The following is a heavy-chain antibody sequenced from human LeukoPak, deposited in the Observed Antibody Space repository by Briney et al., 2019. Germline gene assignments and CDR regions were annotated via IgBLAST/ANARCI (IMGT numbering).Heavy chain of an antibody. CDR2: IYYSGST. V-gene: IGHV4-30-4*08. D-gene: IGHD1-26*01. CDR1: GGSISSGDYY. CDR3: ARGRSNYYYMDV. J-gene: IGHJ6*03. Sequence: SQTLSLTCTVAGGSISSGDYYWSCIRQPPGKGLECIGYIYYSGSTYYNPSLKSRVTISVDTSKNQFSLKLSSVTAADTAVYYCARGRSNYYYMDVWGKGTTVTVSS.